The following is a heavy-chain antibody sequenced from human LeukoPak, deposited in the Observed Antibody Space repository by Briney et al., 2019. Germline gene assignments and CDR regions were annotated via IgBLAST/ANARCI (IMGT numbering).Heavy chain of an antibody. J-gene: IGHJ4*02. CDR1: GFTFSSYG. Sequence: GGSLRLSCAASGFTFSSYGMHWVRQAPGKGLEWVAVISYDGSNKYYADSVKGRFTISRDNSKNTLFLQMNSLRAEDTAVYYCARDSDWASDYWGQGTLVTVSS. V-gene: IGHV3-30*03. CDR2: ISYDGSNK. D-gene: IGHD3-9*01. CDR3: ARDSDWASDY.